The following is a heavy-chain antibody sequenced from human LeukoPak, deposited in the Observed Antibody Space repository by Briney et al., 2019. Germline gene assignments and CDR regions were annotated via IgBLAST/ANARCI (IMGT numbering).Heavy chain of an antibody. J-gene: IGHJ5*02. V-gene: IGHV1-69*01. CDR1: GGTFSSYA. CDR2: IIPIFGTA. Sequence: GSSVKVSCKASGGTFSSYAISWVRQAPGQGLEWMGGIIPIFGTANYAQKFQGRVTITADESTSTAYMELSSLRSEDTAVYYCARDRKGYCSGGSCPTWFDPWGQGTLVTVPS. D-gene: IGHD2-15*01. CDR3: ARDRKGYCSGGSCPTWFDP.